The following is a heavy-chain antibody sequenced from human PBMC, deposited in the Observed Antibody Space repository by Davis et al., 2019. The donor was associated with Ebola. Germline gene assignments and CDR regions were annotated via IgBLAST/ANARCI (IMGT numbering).Heavy chain of an antibody. CDR1: GFTFSSHS. CDR3: ARLMRSGGWYSDF. V-gene: IGHV3-48*02. D-gene: IGHD6-19*01. J-gene: IGHJ4*02. Sequence: GESLKISCAASGFTFSSHSMNWVRQAPGKGLEWLSYISDSGDTTSYANSVRGRFTTSRDNVKNSLYLQMNSLRDEDTAVYHWARLMRSGGWYSDFWGQGTLVTVST. CDR2: ISDSGDTT.